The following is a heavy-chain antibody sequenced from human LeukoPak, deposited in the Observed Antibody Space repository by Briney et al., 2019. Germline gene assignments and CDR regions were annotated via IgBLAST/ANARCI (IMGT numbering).Heavy chain of an antibody. CDR1: GDSISSGDYS. Sequence: PSETLSLTCAVSGDSISSGDYSWSWIRQPSGKGLEWIGYIFHSGSTYYNPSLKSRVTISVDTSKNQFSLKLSSVTAADTAVYYCARVHSSTYDFRSGALNYYYYMDVWGKGTTVTVSS. CDR2: IFHSGST. D-gene: IGHD3-3*01. J-gene: IGHJ6*03. CDR3: ARVHSSTYDFRSGALNYYYYMDV. V-gene: IGHV4-30-2*01.